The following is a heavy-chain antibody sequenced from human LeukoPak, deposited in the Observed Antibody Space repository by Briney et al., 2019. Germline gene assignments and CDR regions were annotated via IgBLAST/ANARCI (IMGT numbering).Heavy chain of an antibody. V-gene: IGHV1-2*02. CDR2: INPNSGGT. Sequence: ASVKVSCKASGYTFTGYYMHWVRQAPGQGLEWMGWINPNSGGTNYAQKFQGRVTMTRDTSISTAYMELSRLRSDDTAVYYCARDLEWLYPGGAFDIWGQGTMITVSS. J-gene: IGHJ3*02. D-gene: IGHD3-3*01. CDR3: ARDLEWLYPGGAFDI. CDR1: GYTFTGYY.